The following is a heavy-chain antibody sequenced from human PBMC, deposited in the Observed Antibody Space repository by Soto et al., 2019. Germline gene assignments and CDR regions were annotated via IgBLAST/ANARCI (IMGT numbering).Heavy chain of an antibody. CDR3: AKDISSSGLDY. CDR2: ISYDGSNK. CDR1: GFTFSSYG. J-gene: IGHJ4*02. Sequence: GGSLRLSCAASGFTFSSYGMHWVRQAPGKGLEWVAVISYDGSNKYYADSVKGRFTISRDNSKNTLYLQMNSLRAEDTAVYYCAKDISSSGLDYWGQGTLVTVS. D-gene: IGHD6-19*01. V-gene: IGHV3-30*18.